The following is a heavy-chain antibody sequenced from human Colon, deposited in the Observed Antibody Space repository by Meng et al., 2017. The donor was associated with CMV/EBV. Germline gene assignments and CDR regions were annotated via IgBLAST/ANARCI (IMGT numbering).Heavy chain of an antibody. D-gene: IGHD1-1*01. V-gene: IGHV3-7*01. J-gene: IGHJ3*02. Sequence: GESLKISCAASGFTLSSHWMTWVRQAPGKGLEWVANINQDGGQTFYVDSVKGRFTISRDNAKDSVFLQMNSLRADDTAVYYCARVDDTSFWARGAFDIWGQGTVVTVSS. CDR1: GFTLSSHW. CDR3: ARVDDTSFWARGAFDI. CDR2: INQDGGQT.